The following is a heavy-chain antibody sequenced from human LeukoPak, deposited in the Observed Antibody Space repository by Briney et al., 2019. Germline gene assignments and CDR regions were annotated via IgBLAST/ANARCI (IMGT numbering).Heavy chain of an antibody. V-gene: IGHV1-18*01. CDR1: GYTFSNYG. Sequence: ASLKVSCKTSGYTFSNYGVTWVRQAPGQGLEWMGWISPANGNTNYGQRLQDRVTMTADTSTGTAYMELRTLTSDDTAVYYCARLVTFFDSTGYYYVLDFWGQGTLVTVSS. CDR2: ISPANGNT. D-gene: IGHD3-22*01. CDR3: ARLVTFFDSTGYYYVLDF. J-gene: IGHJ4*02.